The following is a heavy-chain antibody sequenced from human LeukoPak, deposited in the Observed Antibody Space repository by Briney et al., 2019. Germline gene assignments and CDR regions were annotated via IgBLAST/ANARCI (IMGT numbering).Heavy chain of an antibody. CDR2: IYYSGST. D-gene: IGHD3-10*01. CDR1: GGSISSYY. V-gene: IGHV4-59*01. Sequence: PSETLSLTCTVSGGSISSYYWTWIRQPPGKGLEWIGYIYYSGSTNYNPSLKSRVTISVDTSKNQFSLKLSSVTAADTALYYCARSTPWNYGSGSLFDYWGQGTLVTVSS. J-gene: IGHJ4*02. CDR3: ARSTPWNYGSGSLFDY.